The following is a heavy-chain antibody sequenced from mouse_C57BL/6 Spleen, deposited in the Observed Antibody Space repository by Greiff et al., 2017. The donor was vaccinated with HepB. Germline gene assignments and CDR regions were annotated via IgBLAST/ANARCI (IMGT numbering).Heavy chain of an antibody. V-gene: IGHV1-50*01. CDR1: GYTFTSYW. CDR2: IDPSDSYT. J-gene: IGHJ2*01. CDR3: ARLIRERPY. Sequence: QVQLQQPGAELVKPGASVKLSCKASGYTFTSYWMQWVKQRPGQGLEWIGEIDPSDSYTNYNQKFKGKATLTVDTSSSTAYMQLSSLTSEDSAVYYCARLIRERPYWGQGTTLTVSS.